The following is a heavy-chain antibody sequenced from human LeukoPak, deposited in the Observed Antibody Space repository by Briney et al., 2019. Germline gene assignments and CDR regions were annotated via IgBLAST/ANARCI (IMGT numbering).Heavy chain of an antibody. CDR2: IQQDGSAT. V-gene: IGHV3-7*01. CDR1: GFTVSSNY. D-gene: IGHD2-2*01. J-gene: IGHJ3*02. Sequence: GGSLRLSCAASGFTVSSNYMSWVRQAPGKGLEWVATIQQDGSATYYVDSVKGRLTISRDNAKNSLYLQMNSLRAEDTAVYYCARAYCSSTSCSGVALDIWGQGTMVTVSS. CDR3: ARAYCSSTSCSGVALDI.